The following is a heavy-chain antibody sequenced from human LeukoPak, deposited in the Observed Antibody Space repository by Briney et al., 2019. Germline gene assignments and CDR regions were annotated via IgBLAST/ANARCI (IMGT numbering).Heavy chain of an antibody. CDR3: ARDRGYDTLAFDI. D-gene: IGHD6-13*01. CDR1: GGSISSGAYY. Sequence: SQTLSLTCTVSGGSISSGAYYWSWIRQPPGKGLEWIEYIYYSGSTYYNPSLKTRVTISVDTSKNQFSLKLSSVTAADTAVYYCARDRGYDTLAFDIWGQGTMVTVSS. CDR2: IYYSGST. J-gene: IGHJ3*02. V-gene: IGHV4-30-4*01.